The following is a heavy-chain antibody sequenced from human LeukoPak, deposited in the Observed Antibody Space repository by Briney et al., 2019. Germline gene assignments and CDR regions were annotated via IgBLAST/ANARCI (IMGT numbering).Heavy chain of an antibody. CDR1: GGSISSSSYY. Sequence: PSETLSLTCTVSGGSISSSSYYWGWIRQPPGKGLEWIGSIYYSGSTYYNPTLKSRVTISVDTSKNQLSLKLSSVTAADTAVYYCARAGSYDSSGYYYYMDVWGKGTTVTISS. J-gene: IGHJ6*03. D-gene: IGHD3-22*01. CDR3: ARAGSYDSSGYYYYMDV. CDR2: IYYSGST. V-gene: IGHV4-39*01.